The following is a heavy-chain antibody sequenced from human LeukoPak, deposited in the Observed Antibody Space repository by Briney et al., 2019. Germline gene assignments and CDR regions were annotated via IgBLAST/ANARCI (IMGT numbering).Heavy chain of an antibody. V-gene: IGHV3-23*01. CDR1: GFTFSNYA. CDR3: AKDYYCSSTSCYDFDY. D-gene: IGHD2-2*01. CDR2: ISDSGGST. J-gene: IGHJ4*02. Sequence: GGSLRLSCAASGFTFSNYAMNWVRQAPGKGLEWVSTISDSGGSTYYADSVKGRFTISRDNSKNTLYLQMNSLRAEDTAVYYCAKDYYCSSTSCYDFDYWGQGTLVTVSS.